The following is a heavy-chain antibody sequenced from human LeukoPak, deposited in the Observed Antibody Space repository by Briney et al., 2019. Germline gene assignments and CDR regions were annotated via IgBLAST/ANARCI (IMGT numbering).Heavy chain of an antibody. Sequence: PSETLSLTCTVSGGSISSYYWSWIRQPPGKGLERIGYIYYSGSTNYNPSLKSRVTISVDTSKNQFSLKLSSVTAADTAVYYCARRIYGSGRPYYYYYMDVWGKGTTVTVSS. CDR1: GGSISSYY. CDR3: ARRIYGSGRPYYYYYMDV. D-gene: IGHD3-10*01. CDR2: IYYSGST. V-gene: IGHV4-59*08. J-gene: IGHJ6*03.